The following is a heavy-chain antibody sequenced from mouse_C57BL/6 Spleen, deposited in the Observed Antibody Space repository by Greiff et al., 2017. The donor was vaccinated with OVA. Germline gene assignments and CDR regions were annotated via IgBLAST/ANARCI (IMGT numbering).Heavy chain of an antibody. D-gene: IGHD2-2*01. J-gene: IGHJ2*01. Sequence: QVQLQQPGAELVRPGSSVKLSCKASGYTFTSYWMHWVKQRPIQGLEWIGNIDPSDSETHYNQKFKDKATLTVDKSSSTAYMQLSSLTSADSAVFYCARVRGYHFDYWGQGNTLTVSS. CDR3: ARVRGYHFDY. CDR2: IDPSDSET. CDR1: GYTFTSYW. V-gene: IGHV1-52*01.